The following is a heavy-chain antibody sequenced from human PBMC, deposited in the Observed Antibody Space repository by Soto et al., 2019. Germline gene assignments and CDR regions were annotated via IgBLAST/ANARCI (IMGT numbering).Heavy chain of an antibody. V-gene: IGHV4-34*01. CDR1: GGSFSGYY. D-gene: IGHD1-26*01. Sequence: QVQLQQWGAGLLKPSETLSLTCAVYGGSFSGYYWSWIRQPPGKGLEWIGEINHSGSTNYNPSLKSRVTISVDTSKNQFSLKLSSVTAADTAVYYCAIQTGGDYYYYYMDVWGKGTTVTVYS. CDR3: AIQTGGDYYYYYMDV. J-gene: IGHJ6*03. CDR2: INHSGST.